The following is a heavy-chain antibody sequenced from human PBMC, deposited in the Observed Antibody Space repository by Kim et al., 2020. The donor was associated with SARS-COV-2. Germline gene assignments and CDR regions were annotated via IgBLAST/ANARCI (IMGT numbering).Heavy chain of an antibody. CDR3: ARGLATYFDY. Sequence: AETLSLTCAVYGGSFSGYYWSWIRQPPGKGLEWVGEINHNGSTNYNPSLKSRVTISVDTSKNQFSLKLSTVTAADTTVYYCARGLATYFDYLGQGTLVTVSS. D-gene: IGHD5-12*01. V-gene: IGHV4-34*01. CDR1: GGSFSGYY. CDR2: INHNGST. J-gene: IGHJ4*02.